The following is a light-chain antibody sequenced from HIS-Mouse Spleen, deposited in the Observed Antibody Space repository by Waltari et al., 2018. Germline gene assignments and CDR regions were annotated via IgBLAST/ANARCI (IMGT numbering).Light chain of an antibody. V-gene: IGLV3-1*01. Sequence: SYELTQSPSVSVSPGQTASITCSGDKLGANYACWYQQKPGQSPVLVIYQDSKRPSGIPERFSGSNSGNTATLTISGTQAMDEADYYCQAWDSSTVVFGGGTKLTVL. J-gene: IGLJ2*01. CDR2: QDS. CDR1: KLGANY. CDR3: QAWDSSTVV.